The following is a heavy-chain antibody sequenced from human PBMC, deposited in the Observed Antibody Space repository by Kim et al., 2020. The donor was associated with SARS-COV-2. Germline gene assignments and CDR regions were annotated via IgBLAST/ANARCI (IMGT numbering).Heavy chain of an antibody. Sequence: ASVKVSCKASGYTFTSYYMHWVRQAPGQGLEWMGMINPTIGSTSYAQKFQGRVTMTRDTSTSTVYMELSSLRSEDTAVYYCAREASTIFGVFEIWLRGRMPGDASDIWGQGTRVTVSS. CDR3: AREASTIFGVFEIWLRGRMPGDASDI. CDR1: GYTFTSYY. V-gene: IGHV1-46*01. CDR2: INPTIGST. D-gene: IGHD3-3*01. J-gene: IGHJ3*02.